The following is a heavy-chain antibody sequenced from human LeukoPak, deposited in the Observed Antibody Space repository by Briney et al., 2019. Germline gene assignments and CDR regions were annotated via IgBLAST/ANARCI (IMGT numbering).Heavy chain of an antibody. CDR1: GYTFTSYT. CDR2: INTNTGNP. V-gene: IGHV7-4-1*02. J-gene: IGHJ3*02. Sequence: GASVKVSCKASGYTFTSYTMNWVRQAPGQGLEWMGWINTNTGNPTYAQGFTGRFVFSLDTSVSTAYLQISSLKAEDTAVYYCARDPDPYYGFAFDIWGQGTMVTVSS. D-gene: IGHD1-26*01. CDR3: ARDPDPYYGFAFDI.